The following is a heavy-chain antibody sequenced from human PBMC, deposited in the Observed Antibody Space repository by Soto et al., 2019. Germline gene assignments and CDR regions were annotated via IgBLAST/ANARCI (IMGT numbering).Heavy chain of an antibody. J-gene: IGHJ5*01. Sequence: GGSLRLSCAASGFTFSGHSMSWVRQAPGKGLEWLSIITGDSRTTNYADSVKGRFTISRDNAKNSLYLQMNGLRAEDTAVYYCARDCNGGNCNYWFDSWGQGILVTVSS. CDR1: GFTFSGHS. D-gene: IGHD2-15*01. CDR3: ARDCNGGNCNYWFDS. CDR2: ITGDSRTT. V-gene: IGHV3-48*01.